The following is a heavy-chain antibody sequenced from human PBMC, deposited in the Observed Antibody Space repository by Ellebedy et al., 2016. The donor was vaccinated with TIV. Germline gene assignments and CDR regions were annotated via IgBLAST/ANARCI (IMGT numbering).Heavy chain of an antibody. CDR1: GFTFTTFA. Sequence: GESLKISCAASGFTFTTFAMHWVRQAPGRGLEWVAAISYDGSNKYFADSVKDRFTISRDNSETTLFLQMNNLGANDTAVYYCAREGGAYCGGDCYSNYFDYWGQGALVTVPS. CDR2: ISYDGSNK. J-gene: IGHJ4*02. V-gene: IGHV3-30*01. CDR3: AREGGAYCGGDCYSNYFDY. D-gene: IGHD2-21*02.